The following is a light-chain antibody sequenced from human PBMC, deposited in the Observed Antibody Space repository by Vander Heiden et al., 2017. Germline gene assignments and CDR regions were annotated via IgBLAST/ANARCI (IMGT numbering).Light chain of an antibody. V-gene: IGLV3-25*03. J-gene: IGLJ3*02. CDR3: QSVDSSGTYWV. Sequence: SYELTQPPSLSVSPGQTARITCSGDALPKQYAYWYQQKPGQAPVKVIYKDSERPSGIPERFSGSSSGTTVTLTISGVQAEDEADYYCQSVDSSGTYWVFGGGTKLTVL. CDR1: ALPKQY. CDR2: KDS.